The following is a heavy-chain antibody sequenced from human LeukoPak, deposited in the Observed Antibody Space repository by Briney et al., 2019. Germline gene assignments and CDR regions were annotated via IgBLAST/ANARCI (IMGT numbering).Heavy chain of an antibody. CDR3: AKDVVGAINYFDY. V-gene: IGHV3-23*01. CDR2: ISGSGGST. D-gene: IGHD1-26*01. Sequence: PGGSLRLSCAASGFSFSSYEMNWVRQAPGKGLEWVSAISGSGGSTYYAGSVKGRFTISRDNSKNTLYLQMNSLRAEDTAVYYCAKDVVGAINYFDYWGQGTLVTVSS. CDR1: GFSFSSYE. J-gene: IGHJ4*02.